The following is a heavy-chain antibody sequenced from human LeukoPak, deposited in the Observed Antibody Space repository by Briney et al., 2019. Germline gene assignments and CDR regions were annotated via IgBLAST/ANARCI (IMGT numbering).Heavy chain of an antibody. V-gene: IGHV3-11*01. CDR2: ISSSGSTI. J-gene: IGHJ4*02. Sequence: GGSLRLSCAASGLTFSHYYMSWIRQAPGKGLEWVSYISSSGSTIYYADSVKGRFTISRDNAKNSLYLQMNSVRAEDTAVYYCAKDSGITVTNFDYWGQGTLVTVSS. CDR3: AKDSGITVTNFDY. CDR1: GLTFSHYY. D-gene: IGHD4-17*01.